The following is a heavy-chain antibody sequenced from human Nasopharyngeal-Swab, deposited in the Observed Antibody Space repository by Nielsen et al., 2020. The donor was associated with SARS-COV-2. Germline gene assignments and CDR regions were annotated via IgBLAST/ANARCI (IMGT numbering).Heavy chain of an antibody. J-gene: IGHJ6*03. Sequence: GSLRLSCTVSGGSISSYYWNWVRQPPGKGLEWIAYVYYSGSTNYNPSLKGRVTISVDTSKNQFSLNLSSVTAADTAVYYCARGEKYSYAFGYYYHMDVWGKGTTVTVSS. D-gene: IGHD5-18*01. V-gene: IGHV4-59*12. CDR1: GGSISSYY. CDR3: ARGEKYSYAFGYYYHMDV. CDR2: VYYSGST.